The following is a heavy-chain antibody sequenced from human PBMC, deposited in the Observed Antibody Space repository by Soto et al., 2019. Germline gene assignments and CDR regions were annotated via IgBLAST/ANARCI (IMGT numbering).Heavy chain of an antibody. CDR2: ISYIGNT. V-gene: IGHV4-61*08. CDR1: GGSISSGDYY. Sequence: SETLSLTCTVSGGSISSGDYYWSWIRQPPGKGLEWIGYISYIGNTDYNPSLKSRVTISVDTSKNQFSLKLNSLTPADTAVYYCGRRNSGGNWFDPWGPGTLVTVSS. CDR3: GRRNSGGNWFDP. J-gene: IGHJ5*02. D-gene: IGHD4-17*01.